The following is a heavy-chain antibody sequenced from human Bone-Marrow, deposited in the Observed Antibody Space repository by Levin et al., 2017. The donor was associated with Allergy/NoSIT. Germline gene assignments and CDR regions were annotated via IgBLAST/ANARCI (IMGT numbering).Heavy chain of an antibody. J-gene: IGHJ6*03. Sequence: RASETLSLTCTVSGGSISSYGHYWNWIRQHPGKGLEWVGYIYYSGGTYYNPSLKSRVAISLDTSKNQFSLKVTSVTAADTAVYYCARVFRNHVGSGTYNFYMDVWGKGATVTVSS. CDR3: ARVFRNHVGSGTYNFYMDV. V-gene: IGHV4-31*03. CDR2: IYYSGGT. CDR1: GGSISSYGHY. D-gene: IGHD3-10*01.